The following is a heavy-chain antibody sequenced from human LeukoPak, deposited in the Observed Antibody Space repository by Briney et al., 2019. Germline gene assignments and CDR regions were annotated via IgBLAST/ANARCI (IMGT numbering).Heavy chain of an antibody. Sequence: GGSLRLSCAASGFTFSSYAMHWVRQAPGKGLEWVAVISYDGSNKYYADSVKGRFTISRDNSKNTLYLQMNSLRAEDTAVYYCAKVENYGDYFMVYGAFDIWGQGTMVTVSS. D-gene: IGHD4-17*01. CDR2: ISYDGSNK. V-gene: IGHV3-30*04. CDR1: GFTFSSYA. CDR3: AKVENYGDYFMVYGAFDI. J-gene: IGHJ3*02.